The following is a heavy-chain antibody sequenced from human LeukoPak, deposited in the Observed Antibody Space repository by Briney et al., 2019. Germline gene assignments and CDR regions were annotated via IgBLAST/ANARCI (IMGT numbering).Heavy chain of an antibody. CDR1: GGTFSSYA. CDR2: IIPIFGTA. J-gene: IGHJ4*02. D-gene: IGHD6-19*01. Sequence: EASVKVSCKASGGTFSSYAISWVRQAPGQGLEWMGGIIPIFGTANYAQKFQGRVTITADESTSTAYMELSSLRSEDTAVYYCATALSGWYASALDYWGQGTLVTVSS. CDR3: ATALSGWYASALDY. V-gene: IGHV1-69*13.